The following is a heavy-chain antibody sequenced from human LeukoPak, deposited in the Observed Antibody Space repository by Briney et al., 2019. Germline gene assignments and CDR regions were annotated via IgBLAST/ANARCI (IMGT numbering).Heavy chain of an antibody. V-gene: IGHV3-23*01. J-gene: IGHJ4*02. CDR2: ISGSGGST. Sequence: GGSLRLSCEASGFTFSSYAMSWVRQAPGKGLEWVSAISGSGGSTYYADSVKGRFTISRDNSKNTLYLQMNSLRAEDTAVYYCATYTNSGSYFDYWGQGTLVTVSS. CDR3: ATYTNSGSYFDY. D-gene: IGHD1-26*01. CDR1: GFTFSSYA.